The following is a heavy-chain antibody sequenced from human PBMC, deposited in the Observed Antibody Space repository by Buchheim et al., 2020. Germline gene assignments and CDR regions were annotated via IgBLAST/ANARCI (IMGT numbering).Heavy chain of an antibody. CDR2: ISSSGSTI. J-gene: IGHJ6*02. V-gene: IGHV3-48*03. Sequence: EVQLVESGGGLVQPGGSLRLSCAASGFTFSSYEMNWVRQAPGKGLEWVSYISSSGSTIYYADSVKGRFTISRDNAKNYMYLQMNSLRAEDTAVYYCARDLRYSGYYGMDVWGQGTT. CDR3: ARDLRYSGYYGMDV. D-gene: IGHD1-1*01. CDR1: GFTFSSYE.